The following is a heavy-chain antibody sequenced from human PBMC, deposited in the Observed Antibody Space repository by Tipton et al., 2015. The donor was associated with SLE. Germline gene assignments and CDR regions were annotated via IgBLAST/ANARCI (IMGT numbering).Heavy chain of an antibody. D-gene: IGHD3-10*01. J-gene: IGHJ4*02. CDR1: GYTFTGYF. CDR2: ISPYNGNT. Sequence: QSGAEVKKPGASVKVSCRASGYTFTGYFIHWVRQAPGQGLEWMGWISPYNGNTDSAQNLQGRVTMTADTSTTTAYMGLRSLRSDDTAVYYCARSYYGSRHYYTHADHWGQGTQVTVSS. V-gene: IGHV1-18*04. CDR3: ARSYYGSRHYYTHADH.